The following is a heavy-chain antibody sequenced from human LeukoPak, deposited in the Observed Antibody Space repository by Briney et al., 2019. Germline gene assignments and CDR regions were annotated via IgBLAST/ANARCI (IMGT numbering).Heavy chain of an antibody. CDR1: GFTFSSYG. J-gene: IGHJ4*02. Sequence: GGSLRLSCAASGFTFSSYGMHWVRQAPGKGLEWVAVMSYDGSNKYYVDSVKGRFTISRDNSKNTVYLQMNSLRAEDTAVYYCAKGSYYDSSGSFYFDYWGQGTLVTVSS. CDR3: AKGSYYDSSGSFYFDY. D-gene: IGHD3-22*01. CDR2: MSYDGSNK. V-gene: IGHV3-30*18.